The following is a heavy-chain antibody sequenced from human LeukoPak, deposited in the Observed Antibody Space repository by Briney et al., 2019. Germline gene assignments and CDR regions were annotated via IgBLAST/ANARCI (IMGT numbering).Heavy chain of an antibody. V-gene: IGHV3-53*01. CDR1: GFTVSNNY. Sequence: GGSLRLSCAASGFTVSNNYMSWVRQAPGKGLEWVSVIYSGGSTYYADSVKGRFTISRDTSKNTLSLQMNSLRAEDTAVYYCARDVGWDSSLVTTTRSDYWGQGTLVTVSS. D-gene: IGHD2-21*02. CDR3: ARDVGWDSSLVTTTRSDY. J-gene: IGHJ4*02. CDR2: IYSGGST.